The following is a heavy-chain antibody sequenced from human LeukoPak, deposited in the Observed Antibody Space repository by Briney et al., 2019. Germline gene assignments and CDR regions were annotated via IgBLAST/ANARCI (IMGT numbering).Heavy chain of an antibody. D-gene: IGHD4-23*01. V-gene: IGHV3-23*01. Sequence: PGGSLRLSCAASGFTFSNYAMSWVRQSPTKGLEWVSGLSGSGGVTCYADSVRGRFTISRDNSKNTLYLQMSSLRADDTALYYCAKDEVFGGNSRGAFDIWGHGTMVTVSS. CDR1: GFTFSNYA. J-gene: IGHJ3*02. CDR3: AKDEVFGGNSRGAFDI. CDR2: LSGSGGVT.